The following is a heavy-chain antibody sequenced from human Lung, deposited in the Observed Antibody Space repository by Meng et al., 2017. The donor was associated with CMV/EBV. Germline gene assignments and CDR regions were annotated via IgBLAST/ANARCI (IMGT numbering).Heavy chain of an antibody. CDR3: ARDRTVDCSSTGCYNYYYYYGMDV. J-gene: IGHJ6*02. CDR1: GDTFSRYA. CDR2: IIPFFDTT. V-gene: IGHV1-69*05. Sequence: SVXVSXXASGDTFSRYAISWVRQAPGQGLEWMGGIIPFFDTTNYAQKFQGRVTITTDESTSTAYMELSSLRSEDTAVYYCARDRTVDCSSTGCYNYYYYYGMDVWGQGXTVTVSS. D-gene: IGHD2-2*02.